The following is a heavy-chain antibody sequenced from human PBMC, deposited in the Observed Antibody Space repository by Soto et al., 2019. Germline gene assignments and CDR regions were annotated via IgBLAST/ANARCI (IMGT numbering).Heavy chain of an antibody. J-gene: IGHJ5*02. V-gene: IGHV2-5*02. D-gene: IGHD4-4*01. CDR2: IYWDDDV. CDR1: GFSLSTACEG. CDR3: VNRTVSKGAWFDP. Sequence: GLTGVSRRHTLTLNYSFSGFSLSTACEGVGWFRQPPGKAPEWLALIYWDDDVRYSPSLRNRLTITKDTSENQVVLTMTNIDPLDKATHYFVNRTVSKGAWFDPWGQGILVTVYS.